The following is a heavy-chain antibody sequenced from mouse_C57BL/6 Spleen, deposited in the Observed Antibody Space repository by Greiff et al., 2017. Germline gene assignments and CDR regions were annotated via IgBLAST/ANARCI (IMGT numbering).Heavy chain of an antibody. CDR1: GFTFTDYY. V-gene: IGHV1-36*01. D-gene: IGHD3-2*02. Sequence: VQLKESGPVLVKPGPSVKISCKASGFTFTDYYMHWVKQSHGKSLEWIGLVYPYNGGTSYNQKFKGKATLTVDTSSITAYMELNSLTSEDSAVYYCARSGGSSGSCFAYWGQGTLVTVSA. CDR2: VYPYNGGT. J-gene: IGHJ3*01. CDR3: ARSGGSSGSCFAY.